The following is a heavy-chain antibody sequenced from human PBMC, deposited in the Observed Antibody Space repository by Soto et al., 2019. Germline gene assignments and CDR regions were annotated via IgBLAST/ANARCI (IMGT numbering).Heavy chain of an antibody. J-gene: IGHJ4*02. CDR1: GGSVSSGSYY. D-gene: IGHD1-26*01. CDR3: ARHAAGSLGAYYFDY. CDR2: IYYSGST. V-gene: IGHV4-39*01. Sequence: PSETLSLTCTVSGGSVSSGSYYWSWIRQPPGKGLEWIGSIYYSGSTYYNPSLKSRVTISVDTSKNQFSLKLSSVTAADTAVYYCARHAAGSLGAYYFDYWGQGTLVTVSS.